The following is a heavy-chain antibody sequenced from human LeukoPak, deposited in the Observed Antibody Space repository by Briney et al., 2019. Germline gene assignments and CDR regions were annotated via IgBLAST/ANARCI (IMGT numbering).Heavy chain of an antibody. CDR2: ISSSGSPI. J-gene: IGHJ4*02. Sequence: GGSLRLSCAASGFSFSSYEMNWVRQAPGKGLEWVSYISSSGSPIYYADSVKGRFTISRDNAKNSLYLQMNSLRAEDTAVYFCASEGTGDLFDYWGQGTLVTVSS. CDR3: ASEGTGDLFDY. CDR1: GFSFSSYE. V-gene: IGHV3-48*03. D-gene: IGHD7-27*01.